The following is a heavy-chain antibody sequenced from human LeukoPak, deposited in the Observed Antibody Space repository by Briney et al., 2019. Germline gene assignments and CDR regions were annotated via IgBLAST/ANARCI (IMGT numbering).Heavy chain of an antibody. CDR3: TRAERITIFGVVTPYYFDY. V-gene: IGHV5-51*01. J-gene: IGHJ4*02. CDR2: SYPGDSDT. Sequence: PGESLKISCKGSGYSFTSYWIGWVRQMPGKGLEGMGISYPGDSDTKYSPSFQGQVTISADKSISTAYLQWSSLKASDTAMYYCTRAERITIFGVVTPYYFDYWGQGTLVTVSS. CDR1: GYSFTSYW. D-gene: IGHD3-3*01.